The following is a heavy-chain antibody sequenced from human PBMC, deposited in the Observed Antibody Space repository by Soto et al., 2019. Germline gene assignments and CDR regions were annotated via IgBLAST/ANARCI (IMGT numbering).Heavy chain of an antibody. CDR2: IIPIFGTA. CDR3: ATDGHYCSAGSCWFDP. D-gene: IGHD2-15*01. V-gene: IGHV1-69*13. J-gene: IGHJ5*02. CDR1: GGTFSSYA. Sequence: SVKVSCKASGGTFSSYAISWVRQAPGQGLEWMGGIIPIFGTANYAQKFQGRVTITADESTSTAYMELSSLRSEDTAVYYCATDGHYCSAGSCWFDPWGQGTLVTVSS.